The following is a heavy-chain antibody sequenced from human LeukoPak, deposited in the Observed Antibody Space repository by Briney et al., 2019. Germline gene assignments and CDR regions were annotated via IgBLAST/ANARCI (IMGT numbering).Heavy chain of an antibody. V-gene: IGHV3-30*02. D-gene: IGHD1-26*01. J-gene: IGHJ5*02. CDR1: GFTFSSYG. Sequence: GGSLRLSCAASGFTFSSYGMHWVRQAPGKGLEWVAFIRYDGSNKYYADSVKGRFTISRDNPKNTLYLQMNSLRAEDTAVYYCAKDRADSGSFGHWGQGTLVTVSS. CDR3: AKDRADSGSFGH. CDR2: IRYDGSNK.